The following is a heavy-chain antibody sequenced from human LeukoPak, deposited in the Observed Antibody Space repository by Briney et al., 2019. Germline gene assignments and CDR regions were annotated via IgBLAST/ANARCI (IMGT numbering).Heavy chain of an antibody. CDR1: GGTFSSYA. CDR2: IIPILGVG. V-gene: IGHV1-69*04. Sequence: SVKVSCKASGGTFSSYAISWVRQAPGQGLEWMGRIIPILGVGNYAQKFQGRVTMTTDTSTSTVYMELRSLRSDDTAVYYCARVMSPWGYPFDIWGQGTMVTVSS. J-gene: IGHJ3*02. CDR3: ARVMSPWGYPFDI. D-gene: IGHD2-15*01.